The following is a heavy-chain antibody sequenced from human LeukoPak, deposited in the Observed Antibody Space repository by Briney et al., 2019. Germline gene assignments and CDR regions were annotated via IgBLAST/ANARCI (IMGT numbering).Heavy chain of an antibody. CDR3: ASAGYSSGWYYFDY. V-gene: IGHV3-66*01. CDR2: IYSGGST. D-gene: IGHD6-19*01. Sequence: GSLRLSCAASGFTVSSNYMSWVRQAPGKGLEWVSVIYSGGSTYYADSVKGRFTISRDNSKNTLYLQMNSLRAEDTAVYYCASAGYSSGWYYFDYWGQGTLVTVSS. CDR1: GFTVSSNY. J-gene: IGHJ4*02.